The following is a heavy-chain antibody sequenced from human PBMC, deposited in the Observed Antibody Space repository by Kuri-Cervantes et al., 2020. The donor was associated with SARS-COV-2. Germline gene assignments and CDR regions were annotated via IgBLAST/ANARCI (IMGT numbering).Heavy chain of an antibody. CDR3: ARALKGYDAFDI. J-gene: IGHJ3*02. CDR2: INPNSGGT. D-gene: IGHD6-13*01. Sequence: ASVKVSCKVSGYTLTELSMHWVRQAPGKGLEWMGGINPNSGGTNYAQKFQGRVTMTRDTSISTAYMELSRLRSDDTAVYYRARALKGYDAFDIWGQGTMVTVSS. CDR1: GYTLTELS. V-gene: IGHV1-2*02.